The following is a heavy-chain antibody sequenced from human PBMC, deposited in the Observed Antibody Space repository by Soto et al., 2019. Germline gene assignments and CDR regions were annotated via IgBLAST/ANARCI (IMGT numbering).Heavy chain of an antibody. CDR1: GDSIGRGGYY. CDR3: ARGIPVSGSFDY. Sequence: SETLSLTCTVSGDSIGRGGYYWTWFRQHPGKGLEWIAYIYTTGSTYYNPSLKSRVSISVDTSKNQFSLKLISVTAADTAVYYCARGIPVSGSFDYWGQGTLVTVS. CDR2: IYTTGST. J-gene: IGHJ4*02. D-gene: IGHD6-19*01. V-gene: IGHV4-31*03.